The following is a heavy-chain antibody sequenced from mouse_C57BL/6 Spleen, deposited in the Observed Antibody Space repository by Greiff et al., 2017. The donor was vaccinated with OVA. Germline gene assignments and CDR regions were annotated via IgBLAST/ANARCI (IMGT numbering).Heavy chain of an antibody. Sequence: VQLKESGPELVKPGASVKISCKASGYSFTDYNMNWVKQSNGKSLEWIGVINPNYGTTSYNQKFKGKATLTVDQSSSTAYMQLNSLTSEDSAVYYCARGEGYEMTFAMDYWGQGTSVTVSS. CDR3: ARGEGYEMTFAMDY. J-gene: IGHJ4*01. CDR1: GYSFTDYN. V-gene: IGHV1-39*01. D-gene: IGHD2-2*01. CDR2: INPNYGTT.